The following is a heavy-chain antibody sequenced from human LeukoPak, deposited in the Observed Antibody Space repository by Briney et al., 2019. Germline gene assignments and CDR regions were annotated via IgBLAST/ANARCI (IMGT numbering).Heavy chain of an antibody. J-gene: IGHJ6*03. CDR3: ARDSMVRGFIIYYYHMDV. V-gene: IGHV1-69*01. CDR2: IIPIFGTA. Sequence: SLKVSCKTSGGTFTSYAISWVRQAPGQGLEWMGGIIPIFGTATYAQKFQGRVTITADESTSTAYMELSSLRSEDTAVYYCARDSMVRGFIIYYYHMDVWGKGTTVTVSS. CDR1: GGTFTSYA. D-gene: IGHD3-10*01.